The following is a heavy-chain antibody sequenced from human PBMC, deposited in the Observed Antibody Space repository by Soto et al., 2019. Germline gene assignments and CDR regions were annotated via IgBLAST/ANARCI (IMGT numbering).Heavy chain of an antibody. CDR3: ARDRGVAPPVAGNTHYYYYMDV. CDR1: GYSFTNYG. Sequence: QDQLVQSGVEVKKPGASVKVSCKASGYSFTNYGITWVRQAPGQGFEWMGWISAYNGNTNYAQKFQGRVTMTTAASTSTAYLELRSLRSDDTVVYYCARDRGVAPPVAGNTHYYYYMDVWGKGTTVTVSS. D-gene: IGHD6-19*01. V-gene: IGHV1-18*01. CDR2: ISAYNGNT. J-gene: IGHJ6*03.